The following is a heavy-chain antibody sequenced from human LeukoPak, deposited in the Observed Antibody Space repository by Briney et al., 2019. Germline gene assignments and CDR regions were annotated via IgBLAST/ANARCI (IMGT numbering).Heavy chain of an antibody. Sequence: TGGSLRLSCAASGFTFSSYAMSWVRQAPGKGLEWVSAISGSGGSTYYADSVKGRFTISRDNSKNTLYLQMNSLRAEDTAVYYCAKDRGAVTTFTDYWGQGTLVTVFS. V-gene: IGHV3-23*01. J-gene: IGHJ4*02. CDR2: ISGSGGST. CDR3: AKDRGAVTTFTDY. D-gene: IGHD4-17*01. CDR1: GFTFSSYA.